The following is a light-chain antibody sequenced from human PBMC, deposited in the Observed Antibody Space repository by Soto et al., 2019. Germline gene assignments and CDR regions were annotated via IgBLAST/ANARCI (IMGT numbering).Light chain of an antibody. J-gene: IGKJ5*01. V-gene: IGKV2-28*01. CDR3: MQALQNPVT. Sequence: DIVMTQSPLSLPVTPGEPASISCRSSQSLLHLNGNNYLDWYLQKPGPSPQLLIYLGSNRASGVPDRFSGSGSGTDFTLKISRVEAEDVGIYYCMQALQNPVTFGQGTRLEIK. CDR2: LGS. CDR1: QSLLHLNGNNY.